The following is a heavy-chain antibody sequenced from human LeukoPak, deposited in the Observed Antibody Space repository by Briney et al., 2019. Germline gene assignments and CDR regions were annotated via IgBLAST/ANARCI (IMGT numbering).Heavy chain of an antibody. CDR2: ISSTSSYT. J-gene: IGHJ4*02. CDR1: GFTFSDYY. Sequence: NPGGSLRLSCAASGFTFSDYYMSWIRQAPGKGLEWVSFISSTSSYTNYADSVKGRFTISRDNAKNTLYLQMNSLRAEDTAVYYCARAGVGATPADYWGQGTLVTVSS. CDR3: ARAGVGATPADY. V-gene: IGHV3-11*06. D-gene: IGHD1-26*01.